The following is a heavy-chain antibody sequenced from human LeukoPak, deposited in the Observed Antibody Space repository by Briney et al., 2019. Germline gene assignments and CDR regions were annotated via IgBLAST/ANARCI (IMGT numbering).Heavy chain of an antibody. CDR3: ARVAWYDSAQGSAFDL. CDR1: GGSFSGYY. CDR2: INHSGST. J-gene: IGHJ3*01. V-gene: IGHV4-34*01. Sequence: SETLSLTCAVYGGSFSGYYWSWIRQPPGKGLEWIGEINHSGSTNYNPSLKSRVTISVDTSKNQFSRKLSSVTAADTAVYYCARVAWYDSAQGSAFDLWGQGTMVTVSS. D-gene: IGHD3-22*01.